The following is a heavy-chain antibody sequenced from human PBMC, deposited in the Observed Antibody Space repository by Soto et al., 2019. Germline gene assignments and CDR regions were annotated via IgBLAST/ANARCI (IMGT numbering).Heavy chain of an antibody. CDR1: GFTFSSYG. V-gene: IGHV3-33*01. D-gene: IGHD2-21*02. Sequence: GGSLRLSCAASGFTFSSYGMHWVRQAPGKGLEWVAVIWYDGSNKYYADSVKGRFTISRDNSKNTLSLQMNSVRAEDTAVYHCARELRDSAGAFDIWGQGTMVTVSS. CDR2: IWYDGSNK. CDR3: ARELRDSAGAFDI. J-gene: IGHJ3*02.